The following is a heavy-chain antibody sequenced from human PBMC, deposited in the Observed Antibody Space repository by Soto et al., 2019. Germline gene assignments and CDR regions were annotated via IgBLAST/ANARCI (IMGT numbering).Heavy chain of an antibody. CDR1: GFTFSTYA. Sequence: GGSLRLSCSASGFTFSTYAMHWVRQAPGKGLEYVSGIGGDGRSTNYADSVKGRFTISRDNSKTSLYLQMSSLRPEDAAVYFCVKDHGDDTQYYYYYYGLDVWGQGTTVTVSS. CDR2: IGGDGRST. CDR3: VKDHGDDTQYYYYYYGLDV. J-gene: IGHJ6*02. V-gene: IGHV3-64D*06. D-gene: IGHD4-17*01.